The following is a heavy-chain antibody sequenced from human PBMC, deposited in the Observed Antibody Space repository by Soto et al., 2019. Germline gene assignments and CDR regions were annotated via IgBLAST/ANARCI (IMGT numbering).Heavy chain of an antibody. CDR3: STFSSGFYGMDV. Sequence: PSETLSLTCTVSGGSISSSSYYWAWNRQPPGKGLELIGSIFYTGGTYYNPSLKSRITMSAVMSKNQFSLNLSSVTAADAAVYYCSTFSSGFYGMDVWGRGTTVTVSS. CDR2: IFYTGGT. J-gene: IGHJ6*02. D-gene: IGHD3-22*01. V-gene: IGHV4-39*01. CDR1: GGSISSSSYY.